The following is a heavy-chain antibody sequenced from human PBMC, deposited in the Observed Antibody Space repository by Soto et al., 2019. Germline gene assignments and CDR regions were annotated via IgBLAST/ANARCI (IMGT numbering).Heavy chain of an antibody. CDR3: AKVAGYSIYDFWSGYRFDY. V-gene: IGHV3-23*01. CDR1: GFTFSSYA. Sequence: GGSLRLSCAASGFTFSSYAMSWVRQAPGKGLEWVSAISGSGGSTYYADSVKGRFTISRDNSKNTLYLQMNSLRAEDTAVYYCAKVAGYSIYDFWSGYRFDYWGQGTLVTVSS. J-gene: IGHJ4*02. CDR2: ISGSGGST. D-gene: IGHD3-3*01.